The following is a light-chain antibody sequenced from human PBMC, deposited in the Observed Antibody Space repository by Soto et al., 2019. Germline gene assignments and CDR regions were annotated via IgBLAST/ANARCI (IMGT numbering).Light chain of an antibody. J-gene: IGLJ2*01. CDR2: GNS. Sequence: QSVLTQPPSVSGAPGQRVTISCTGSSSNIGAGYDVHWYQQLPGTAPKLLIYGNSNRPSGVPDRFSGSKSGTSAPLSITGIQTEDEADYYCQYYDSSLSGVVFGGGTKLPVL. V-gene: IGLV1-40*01. CDR1: SSNIGAGYD. CDR3: QYYDSSLSGVV.